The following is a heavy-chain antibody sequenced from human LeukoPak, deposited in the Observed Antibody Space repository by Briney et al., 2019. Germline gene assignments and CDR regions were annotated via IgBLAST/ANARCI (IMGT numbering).Heavy chain of an antibody. V-gene: IGHV4-59*08. J-gene: IGHJ4*02. CDR3: ARSTGNYRELDY. CDR1: DGSISNYY. CDR2: ISYSGST. D-gene: IGHD3-9*01. Sequence: SETLSLTCTVSDGSISNYYWSWIRQPPGKGPEWIGYISYSGSTNYNPSLKSRVTIPVDTSKNQFSLRLRSVTAADTAVYYCARSTGNYRELDYWGQGTLVTVSS.